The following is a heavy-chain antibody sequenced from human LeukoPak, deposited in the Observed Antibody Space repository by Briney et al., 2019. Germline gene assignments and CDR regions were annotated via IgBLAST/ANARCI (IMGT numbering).Heavy chain of an antibody. Sequence: SETLSLTCTVSGDSISGYYWSWIRQPPGKGLEWLGYIYYSGSTNYNPSLKSRVTISVDTSKNQFSLKLSSVTAADTAVYYCARLYCRGGSYCFDYWGQGTLVTVSS. CDR3: ARLYCRGGSYCFDY. CDR2: IYYSGST. V-gene: IGHV4-59*01. D-gene: IGHD2-15*01. CDR1: GDSISGYY. J-gene: IGHJ4*02.